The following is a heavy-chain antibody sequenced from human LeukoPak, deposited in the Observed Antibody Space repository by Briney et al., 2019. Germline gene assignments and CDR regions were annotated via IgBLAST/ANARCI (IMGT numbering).Heavy chain of an antibody. CDR1: GGSISSYY. CDR3: ARGLTALDY. Sequence: SGTLSLTCTVSGGSISSYYWSWIRQPPGKGLESIGYIFYTGSTNYNPSLKSRVTISVDTSKNQFPLKLSSVTAADAAVYYCARGLTALDYWGQGTLVTVSS. D-gene: IGHD3-16*01. CDR2: IFYTGST. J-gene: IGHJ4*02. V-gene: IGHV4-59*08.